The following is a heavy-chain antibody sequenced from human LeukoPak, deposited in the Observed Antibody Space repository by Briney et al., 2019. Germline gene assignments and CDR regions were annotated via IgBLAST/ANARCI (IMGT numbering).Heavy chain of an antibody. Sequence: SETLSLTCSVSSGSIDNEHWCWVRQPPGKGLKWIGHTLYGGSNKFNPSLKSRVTLSVNRSKNQFSLSFISVTAADTAVYYCVSLLFGGAGRGNWGQGSLVTVSS. CDR3: VSLLFGGAGRGN. CDR2: TLYGGSN. V-gene: IGHV4-59*08. D-gene: IGHD3-3*01. J-gene: IGHJ4*02. CDR1: SGSIDNEH.